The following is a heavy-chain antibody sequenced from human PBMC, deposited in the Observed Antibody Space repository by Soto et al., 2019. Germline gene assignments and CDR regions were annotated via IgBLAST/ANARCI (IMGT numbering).Heavy chain of an antibody. CDR3: AKDRRGRFHGDYAFDY. Sequence: GGSLRLSCAASGFTFSSYAMSWVRQAPGKGLEWVSAISGSGGSTYYADSVKGRFTISRDNSKNTLYLQMNSLRAEDTAVYYCAKDRRGRFHGDYAFDYWGQGTLVTVSS. J-gene: IGHJ4*02. D-gene: IGHD4-17*01. V-gene: IGHV3-23*01. CDR2: ISGSGGST. CDR1: GFTFSSYA.